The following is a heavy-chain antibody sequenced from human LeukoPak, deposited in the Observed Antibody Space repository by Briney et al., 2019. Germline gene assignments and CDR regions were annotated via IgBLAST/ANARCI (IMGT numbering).Heavy chain of an antibody. V-gene: IGHV1-46*01. CDR2: IYPRDGST. Sequence: ASVKVSCKASGYTFTSNYIHWVRQAPGQGLEWMGMIYPRDGSTSYAQKFQGRVTVTRDTSTCTVHMELSGLRSEDTAVYYCARDQEGFDYWGQGTLVTVSS. CDR3: ARDQEGFDY. CDR1: GYTFTSNY. J-gene: IGHJ4*02.